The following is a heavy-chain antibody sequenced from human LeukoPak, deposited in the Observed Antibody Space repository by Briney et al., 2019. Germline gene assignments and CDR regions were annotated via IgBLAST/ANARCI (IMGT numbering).Heavy chain of an antibody. V-gene: IGHV3-7*01. CDR2: IKQDGSEK. J-gene: IGHJ4*02. CDR3: ARSALWFGELFGPPYFDY. D-gene: IGHD3-10*01. Sequence: PGGSLRLSCAASGFTFSSYWVSWVRQAPGKGLEWVANIKQDGSEKYYVDSVKGRFTISRDNYKNTLYLQMNSLRAEDTAVYYCARSALWFGELFGPPYFDYWGQGTLVTVSS. CDR1: GFTFSSYW.